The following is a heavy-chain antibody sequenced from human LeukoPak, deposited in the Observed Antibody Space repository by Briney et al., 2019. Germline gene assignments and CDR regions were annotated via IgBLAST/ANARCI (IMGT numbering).Heavy chain of an antibody. V-gene: IGHV1-8*01. CDR1: GYTFTSFD. D-gene: IGHD6-13*01. Sequence: SVKVSCKASGYTFTSFDINWVRQAPGQGLEWMGWMNPNSGNTGYAQEFQGRVAMTRNTSITTAYMELSSLTSEDTAVYYCARDRTTGGSSWLGNRFDPWGQGTLVTVSS. CDR3: ARDRTTGGSSWLGNRFDP. J-gene: IGHJ5*02. CDR2: MNPNSGNT.